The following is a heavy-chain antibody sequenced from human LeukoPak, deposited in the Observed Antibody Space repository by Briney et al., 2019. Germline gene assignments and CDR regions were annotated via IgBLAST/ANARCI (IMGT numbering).Heavy chain of an antibody. V-gene: IGHV4-39*01. J-gene: IGHJ3*02. CDR3: ARLTALAGHRGAFDI. CDR1: GGSIGGHTFY. CDR2: IDYNGNT. D-gene: IGHD6-19*01. Sequence: SETLSLTCNVSGGSIGGHTFYWDWIRQPPGKGLEWIATIDYNGNTFYTPSLKSRVALSIDMSKSQFSLHLSSVSAADTAVYYCARLTALAGHRGAFDIWGPGTMVTVSS.